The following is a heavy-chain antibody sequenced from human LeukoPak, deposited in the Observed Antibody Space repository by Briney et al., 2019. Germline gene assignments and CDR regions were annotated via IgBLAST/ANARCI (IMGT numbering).Heavy chain of an antibody. V-gene: IGHV3-30*02. CDR1: GFTFSSYG. D-gene: IGHD4-17*01. CDR2: IRYDGSNK. J-gene: IGHJ3*01. CDR3: AKDPNGDYIGAFDF. Sequence: GGSLRLSCAASGFTFSSYGMHWVRQAPGKGLEWVAFIRYDGSNKYYADSVKGRFTISRDNSKNTLYLQMNSLRVEDTAMYYCAKDPNGDYIGAFDFWGQGTMVTVSS.